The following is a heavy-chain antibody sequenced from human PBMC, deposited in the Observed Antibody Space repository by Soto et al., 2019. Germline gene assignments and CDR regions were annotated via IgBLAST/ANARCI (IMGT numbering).Heavy chain of an antibody. D-gene: IGHD1-26*01. J-gene: IGHJ4*02. V-gene: IGHV3-23*01. CDR1: GFTFSDYA. CDR3: AKGDGRIVPRHFDY. CDR2: ISSGGGSP. Sequence: GGSLRLSCAASGFTFSDYAMSWVRQAPGKGLEWVSSISSGGGSPYYADSVKGRFTISRNNSKNTLFLQMNSLRAEDTAVYYCAKGDGRIVPRHFDYWGQGTLVTVSS.